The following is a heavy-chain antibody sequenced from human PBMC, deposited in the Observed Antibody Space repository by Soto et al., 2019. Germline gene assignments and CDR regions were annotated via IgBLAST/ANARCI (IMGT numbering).Heavy chain of an antibody. CDR3: ARDAPPPELRFLEWHNYDYNGMDV. CDR2: ISCYNGKT. Sequence: QVQVVQSGDEVKETGASVRVSCKTSGYSFTAYGISWVRQAPGQGLEWMGWISCYNGKTKYAQKVEGRVTMTTDTSTRGAYMEVRSLRSHDTAIYYCARDAPPPELRFLEWHNYDYNGMDVWGQGTTVTVSS. V-gene: IGHV1-18*01. J-gene: IGHJ6*02. CDR1: GYSFTAYG. D-gene: IGHD3-3*01.